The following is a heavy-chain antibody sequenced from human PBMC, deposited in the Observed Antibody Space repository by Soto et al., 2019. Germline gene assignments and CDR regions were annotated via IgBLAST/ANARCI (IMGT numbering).Heavy chain of an antibody. V-gene: IGHV4-34*01. CDR3: ARREVDSYIDY. CDR2: INHSGST. CDR1: GGSFSGYY. D-gene: IGHD2-15*01. Sequence: PSETLSLTCAVYGGSFSGYYWSWIRQPPGKGLEWIGEINHSGSTNYNPSLKSRVTISVDTSKNQFSLKLSSVTAADTAVYYCARREVDSYIDYWGQGTLVTVSS. J-gene: IGHJ4*02.